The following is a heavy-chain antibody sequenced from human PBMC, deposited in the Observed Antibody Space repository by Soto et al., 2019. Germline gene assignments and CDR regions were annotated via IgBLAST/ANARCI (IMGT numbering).Heavy chain of an antibody. CDR2: INSDGSST. V-gene: IGHV3-74*01. D-gene: IGHD6-13*01. J-gene: IGHJ4*02. Sequence: GESLKISCAASGFTFSSYWMHWVRQAPGKGLVWVSRINSDGSSTSYADSVKGRFTISRDNAKNTLYLQMNSLRAEDTAVYYCARGAAADAFDYWGQGTLVTVSS. CDR1: GFTFSSYW. CDR3: ARGAAADAFDY.